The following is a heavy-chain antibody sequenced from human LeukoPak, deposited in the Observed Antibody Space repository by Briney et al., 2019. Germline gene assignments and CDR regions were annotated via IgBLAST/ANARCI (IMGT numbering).Heavy chain of an antibody. J-gene: IGHJ4*02. V-gene: IGHV4-39*01. CDR1: GGSISSSSYY. CDR2: IYYSGST. D-gene: IGHD6-13*01. Sequence: SETLSLTCTVSGGSISSSSYYWGWTRQPPGKGLEWIGSIYYSGSTYYNPSLKSRVTISVDTSKNQFSLKLSSVTAADTAVYYCASEIAAAGTFDYWGQGTLVTVSS. CDR3: ASEIAAAGTFDY.